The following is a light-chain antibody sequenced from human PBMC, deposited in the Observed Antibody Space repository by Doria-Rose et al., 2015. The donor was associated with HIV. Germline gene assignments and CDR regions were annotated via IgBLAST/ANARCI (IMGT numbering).Light chain of an antibody. CDR3: QQTYSSPTWT. V-gene: IGKV1-39*01. CDR2: AAS. Sequence: TQSPSSLSASIGDRVTITCRASQTVSTYLNWFQQEPGKAPKLLIYAASRLQSGVPSRFSGSGSGTDFTLTISGLQPGDFATYYGQQTYSSPTWTFGQGTKVEMK. CDR1: QTVSTY. J-gene: IGKJ1*01.